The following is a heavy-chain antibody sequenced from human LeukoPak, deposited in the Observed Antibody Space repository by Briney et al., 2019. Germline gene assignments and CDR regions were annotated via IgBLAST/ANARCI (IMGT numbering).Heavy chain of an antibody. CDR1: GFTFSSYS. CDR2: LSGSGGST. CDR3: ARVPENIVLMVYADY. J-gene: IGHJ4*02. V-gene: IGHV3-21*01. D-gene: IGHD2-8*01. Sequence: GGSLRLSCAASGFTFSSYSMNWVRQPPGKGLEWVSVLSGSGGSTYYADSVKGRFTISRDNAKNSLYLQMNSLRAEDTAVYYCARVPENIVLMVYADYWGQGTLVTVSS.